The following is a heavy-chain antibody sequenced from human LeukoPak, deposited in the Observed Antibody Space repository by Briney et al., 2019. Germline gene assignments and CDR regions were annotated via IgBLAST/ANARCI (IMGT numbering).Heavy chain of an antibody. CDR3: ARDSPPQYASSSAGFDY. CDR2: IYYRGNT. Sequence: SETLSLTCTVSGDSIRSYYWSWIRQPPGKGLEWIGYIYYRGNTNYNPSLKSRVIISIDTSNNQFSLKLSSVTAADTAVYSCARDSPPQYASSSAGFDYWGQGTLVTVSS. V-gene: IGHV4-59*01. CDR1: GDSIRSYY. D-gene: IGHD6-6*01. J-gene: IGHJ4*02.